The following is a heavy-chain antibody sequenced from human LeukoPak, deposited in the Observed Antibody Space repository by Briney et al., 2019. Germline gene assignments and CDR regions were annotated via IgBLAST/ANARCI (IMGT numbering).Heavy chain of an antibody. D-gene: IGHD3-22*01. Sequence: GSLRLSCAASGFTFSSYGMHWVRQAPGKGLEWVAFIRYDGSNKYYADSVKGRFTISRDNARNSLYLQMNSLRAEDTAVYYCARDNYDSSGPYYFDYWGQGTLVTVPS. CDR3: ARDNYDSSGPYYFDY. CDR1: GFTFSSYG. J-gene: IGHJ4*02. CDR2: IRYDGSNK. V-gene: IGHV3-30*02.